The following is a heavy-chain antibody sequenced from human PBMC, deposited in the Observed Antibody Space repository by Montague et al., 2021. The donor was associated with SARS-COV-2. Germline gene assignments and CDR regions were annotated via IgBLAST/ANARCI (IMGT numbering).Heavy chain of an antibody. CDR2: ISNYGSSK. Sequence: YRRLSWAASGFTFSSYIMHWVRQAPGEGLEWVAHISNYGSSKYYADSVKGRFTISRDNSENALSLQMNSLRAEDTAVYYCASDKLVAYGTFDSWGPGTLVTVSS. CDR1: GFTFSSYI. D-gene: IGHD6-6*01. CDR3: ASDKLVAYGTFDS. V-gene: IGHV3-30*04. J-gene: IGHJ4*02.